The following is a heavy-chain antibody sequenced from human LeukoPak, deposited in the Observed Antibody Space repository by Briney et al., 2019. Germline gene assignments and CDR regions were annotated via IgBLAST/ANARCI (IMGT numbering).Heavy chain of an antibody. D-gene: IGHD1-14*01. J-gene: IGHJ4*02. Sequence: GGSLRLSCAASGFTFSTFEMNWVRQAPEKGLEWVSFIDSSGNTIYYADSVKGRFTISRDNAKNSLYLQMNSLRAGDTAVYYCARNGYFDYWGQGTLVTVSS. CDR1: GFTFSTFE. CDR2: IDSSGNTI. V-gene: IGHV3-48*03. CDR3: ARNGYFDY.